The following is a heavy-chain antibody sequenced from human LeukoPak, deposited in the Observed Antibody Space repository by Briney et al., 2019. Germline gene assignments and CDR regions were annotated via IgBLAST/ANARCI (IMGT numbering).Heavy chain of an antibody. CDR1: GGSISSYY. Sequence: SETLSLTCTVSGGSISSYYWSWIRQPPGKGLEWIGYIYNSGSTNYNPSLKSRVTISVGTSKNQFSLRLSSVTAADTAVYYCARGFRGDNFDYWGQGTLVTVSS. CDR2: IYNSGST. V-gene: IGHV4-59*01. CDR3: ARGFRGDNFDY. D-gene: IGHD7-27*01. J-gene: IGHJ4*02.